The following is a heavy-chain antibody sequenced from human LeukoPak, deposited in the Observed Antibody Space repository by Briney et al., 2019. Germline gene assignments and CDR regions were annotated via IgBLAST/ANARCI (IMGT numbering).Heavy chain of an antibody. J-gene: IGHJ4*02. D-gene: IGHD3-3*01. V-gene: IGHV3-23*01. CDR3: AKAPSPVLRFLEWLNGIDY. CDR1: GFTFSSYA. CDR2: IICSGGST. Sequence: TGGSLRLSCAASGFTFSSYAMSWVRQAPGKGLEWVSAIICSGGSTYYADSVKGRFTISRDNSKNTLYLQMNSLRAEDTAVYYCAKAPSPVLRFLEWLNGIDYWGQGTLVTVSS.